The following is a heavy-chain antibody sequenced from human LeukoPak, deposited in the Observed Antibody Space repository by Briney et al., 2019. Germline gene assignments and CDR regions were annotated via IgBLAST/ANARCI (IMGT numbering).Heavy chain of an antibody. V-gene: IGHV4-59*01. CDR1: GGSMSSYY. CDR3: ARVFHDSSGYPFDY. D-gene: IGHD3-22*01. J-gene: IGHJ4*02. CDR2: TYYSGNT. Sequence: SETLSLTCTVSGGSMSSYYWSWIRQPPGKGLDWIGYTYYSGNTNCNPSLKSRLTISVDTSKNQFSLKVSSVTAADMAVYYCARVFHDSSGYPFDYWGQGTLVTVSS.